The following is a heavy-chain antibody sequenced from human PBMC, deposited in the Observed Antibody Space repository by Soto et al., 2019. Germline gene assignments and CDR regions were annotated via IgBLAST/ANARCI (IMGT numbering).Heavy chain of an antibody. D-gene: IGHD3-22*01. J-gene: IGHJ4*02. CDR2: ISAYNGNT. Sequence: ASVKVSCKASGYTFTSYYMHWVRQAPGQGLEWMGWISAYNGNTNYAQKLQGRVTMTTDTSTSTAYMELRSLRSDDTAVYYCARDSYYYDRSGYPDSAYWGKGPLLTLSS. CDR3: ARDSYYYDRSGYPDSAY. V-gene: IGHV1-18*04. CDR1: GYTFTSYY.